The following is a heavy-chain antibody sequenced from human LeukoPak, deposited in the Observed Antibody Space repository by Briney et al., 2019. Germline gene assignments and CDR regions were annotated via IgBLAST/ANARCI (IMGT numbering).Heavy chain of an antibody. V-gene: IGHV3-23*01. CDR2: LSGSGDTT. Sequence: PGGSLRLSCGAWGFTFSSYAMNGVRQAPGKGLEWVSALSGSGDTTYYADSVKGRFTISRDNSKDTLYLQMNSLRAEDTAVYYSAKGLRSSGYSLFYYWGQGTLVTVSS. CDR1: GFTFSSYA. J-gene: IGHJ4*02. D-gene: IGHD3-22*01. CDR3: AKGLRSSGYSLFYY.